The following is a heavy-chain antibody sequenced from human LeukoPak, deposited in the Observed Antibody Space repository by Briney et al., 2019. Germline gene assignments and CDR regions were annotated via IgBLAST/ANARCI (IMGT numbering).Heavy chain of an antibody. CDR1: GFTFSSYG. CDR3: ARGPTYCSSTSCRYYYYGMDV. Sequence: GGSLRPSCAASGFTFSSYGMHWVRQAPGKGLKWVAVIWYDGSNKYYADSVKGRFTISRDNSKNTLYLQMNSLRAEDTAVYYCARGPTYCSSTSCRYYYYGMDVWGQGTTVTVSS. J-gene: IGHJ6*02. CDR2: IWYDGSNK. D-gene: IGHD2-2*01. V-gene: IGHV3-30*19.